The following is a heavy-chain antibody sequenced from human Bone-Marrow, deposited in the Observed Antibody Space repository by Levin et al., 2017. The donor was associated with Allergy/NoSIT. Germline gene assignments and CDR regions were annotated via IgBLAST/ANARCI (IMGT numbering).Heavy chain of an antibody. D-gene: IGHD4-17*01. Sequence: GGSLRLSCAASGFTFSSYAMSWVRQAPGKGLEWVSAISGSGGSTYYADSVKGRFTISRDNSKNTLYLQMNSLRAEDTAVYYCAKAPDYGDYVGWFDYWGQGTLVTVSS. J-gene: IGHJ4*02. V-gene: IGHV3-23*01. CDR3: AKAPDYGDYVGWFDY. CDR2: ISGSGGST. CDR1: GFTFSSYA.